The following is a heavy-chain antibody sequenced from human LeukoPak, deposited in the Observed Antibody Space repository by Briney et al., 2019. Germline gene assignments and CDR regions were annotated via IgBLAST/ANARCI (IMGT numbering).Heavy chain of an antibody. Sequence: PSETLSLTCTVSGGSISSGDYYWSWIRQPPGKGLEWIGHIYYSGSTYYNPSLKSRVTISVDTSKNQFSLKLSSVTAADTAVYYCARASTILVTYAFDIWGQGTMVTVST. V-gene: IGHV4-30-4*08. CDR3: ARASTILVTYAFDI. J-gene: IGHJ3*02. D-gene: IGHD5/OR15-5a*01. CDR2: IYYSGST. CDR1: GGSISSGDYY.